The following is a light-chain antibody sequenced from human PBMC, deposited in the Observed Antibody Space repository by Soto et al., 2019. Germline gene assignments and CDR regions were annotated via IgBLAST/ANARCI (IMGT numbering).Light chain of an antibody. CDR3: QQYGSSPWT. CDR2: GAS. V-gene: IGKV3-20*01. Sequence: ETVLTQSPGTLSLSPGERATLSCRASQTIRSNYLAWYRQTPGQPPRLLIYGASNRATGIADRFSGSGSGTDFTLIISRLEPEDFALYYCQQYGSSPWTFGQGTKLEIK. CDR1: QTIRSNY. J-gene: IGKJ1*01.